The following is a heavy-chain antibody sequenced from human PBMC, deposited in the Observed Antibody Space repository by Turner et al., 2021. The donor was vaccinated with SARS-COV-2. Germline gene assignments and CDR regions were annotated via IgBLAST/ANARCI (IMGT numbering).Heavy chain of an antibody. D-gene: IGHD4-17*01. V-gene: IGHV3-30-3*01. CDR1: GFTFSSYA. CDR3: ARGVAVYGEHRPLDY. J-gene: IGHJ4*02. CDR2: MSFDGSIK. Sequence: QVQLVESGGGVVQPGRSLRLSCAASGFTFSSYAMHWVRQAPGKGLGWVAVMSFDGSIKYYADSVKGRFTISRDNSKNTLYLQMNSLRAEDTAVYYCARGVAVYGEHRPLDYWGQGTLVTVSS.